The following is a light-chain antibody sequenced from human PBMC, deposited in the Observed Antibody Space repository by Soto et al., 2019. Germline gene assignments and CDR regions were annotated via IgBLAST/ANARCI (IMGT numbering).Light chain of an antibody. CDR2: EVT. Sequence: QSALTQPASVSGSPGQSITISCTGTSSDMGDYNYVSWYQQHPGKAPKLMIYEVTNRPSGVSNRFSGSKSGNTASLTISGLQAEDEADYYCNSYTSSSTYVFGTGTKLTVL. CDR1: SSDMGDYNY. J-gene: IGLJ1*01. CDR3: NSYTSSSTYV. V-gene: IGLV2-14*01.